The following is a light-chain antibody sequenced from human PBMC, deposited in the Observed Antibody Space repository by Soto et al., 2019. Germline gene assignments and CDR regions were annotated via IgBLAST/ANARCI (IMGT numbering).Light chain of an antibody. CDR2: DTS. CDR3: QQGSNWYT. V-gene: IGKV3-11*01. J-gene: IGKJ2*01. Sequence: EIVLTQSPATLSLSPGDRATLSCRASQSVDRYLAWYQEKPGQAPRLLIYDTSDRATGIPDRFSGSGSGTDFTLTISGLEPEDFAVYYCQQGSNWYTFGQGTKLEIK. CDR1: QSVDRY.